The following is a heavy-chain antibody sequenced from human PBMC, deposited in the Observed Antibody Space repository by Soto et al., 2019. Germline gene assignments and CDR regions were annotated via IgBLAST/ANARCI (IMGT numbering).Heavy chain of an antibody. CDR3: ATVHEGDSGNDFSLSY. Sequence: GASVKVSCKASGYIFNGYYMHWVRQAPGQGLEWMGWINPNSGGTHYAQKFQVRVTMTRDTSISTAYLELSRLSSDDTAVYYCATVHEGDSGNDFSLSYWGQGTLVTVSS. J-gene: IGHJ4*02. CDR2: INPNSGGT. CDR1: GYIFNGYY. V-gene: IGHV1-2*02. D-gene: IGHD5-12*01.